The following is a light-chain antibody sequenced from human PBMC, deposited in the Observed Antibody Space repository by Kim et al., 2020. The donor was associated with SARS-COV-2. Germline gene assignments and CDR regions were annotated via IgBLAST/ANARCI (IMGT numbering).Light chain of an antibody. CDR3: SSYTTSSTVV. Sequence: GQSITISCTGTSRYVGAYNYVPWYQQHPGKAPKVMIYDVSNRPSGVSNRFSGSKSGDTASLTISGLQAEDEADYYCSSYTTSSTVVFGGGTQLTVL. J-gene: IGLJ2*01. CDR2: DVS. CDR1: SRYVGAYNY. V-gene: IGLV2-14*03.